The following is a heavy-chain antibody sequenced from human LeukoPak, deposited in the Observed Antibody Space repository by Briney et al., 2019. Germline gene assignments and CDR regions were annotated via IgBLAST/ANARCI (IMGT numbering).Heavy chain of an antibody. V-gene: IGHV4-59*01. CDR1: GGSISSYY. D-gene: IGHD1-26*01. CDR3: ARDSGSLVDY. Sequence: PSENLSLTCTVSGGSISSYYWRWIRHPPGTGLEWIGYIYYSGSTNYNPSLKSRVTISVDTSKNQFSLKLSSATAADTAVYYCARDSGSLVDYWGQGTLVTVSS. J-gene: IGHJ4*02. CDR2: IYYSGST.